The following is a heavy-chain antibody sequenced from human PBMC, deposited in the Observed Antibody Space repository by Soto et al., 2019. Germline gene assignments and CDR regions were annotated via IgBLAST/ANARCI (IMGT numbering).Heavy chain of an antibody. CDR1: GFTFTSYS. V-gene: IGHV3-48*01. CDR3: ARDDSFAFDI. D-gene: IGHD2-21*01. Sequence: TGWSLRLSCAASGFTFTSYSMNWVRQAPGKGLEWVSYIRGTTHYADSVKGRFTISRDNARSSLYLQMNSLRADDTAVYYCARDDSFAFDIWGQGTMVTVSS. J-gene: IGHJ3*02. CDR2: IRGTT.